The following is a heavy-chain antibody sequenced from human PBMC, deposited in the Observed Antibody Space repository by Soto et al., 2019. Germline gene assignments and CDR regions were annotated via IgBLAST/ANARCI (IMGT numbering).Heavy chain of an antibody. V-gene: IGHV3-30*18. CDR3: AKSYYDFWSGPSDYYYGMDV. Sequence: GGSLRLSCAASGFTFSSYGMHWVRQAPGKGLEWVAVISYDGSNKYYADSVKGRFTISRDNSKNTLYLQMNSLRAEDTAVYYCAKSYYDFWSGPSDYYYGMDVWGQGTTVTVSS. J-gene: IGHJ6*02. D-gene: IGHD3-3*01. CDR1: GFTFSSYG. CDR2: ISYDGSNK.